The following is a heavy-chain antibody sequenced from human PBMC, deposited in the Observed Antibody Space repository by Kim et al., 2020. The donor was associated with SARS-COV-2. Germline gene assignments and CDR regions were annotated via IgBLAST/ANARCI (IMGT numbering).Heavy chain of an antibody. J-gene: IGHJ4*02. D-gene: IGHD6-19*01. CDR3: ARDASGVADLDY. V-gene: IGHV1-69*01. Sequence: NYAQKFQGRVTITADESTSTAYMELSSLRSEDTAVYYCARDASGVADLDYWGQGTLVTVSS.